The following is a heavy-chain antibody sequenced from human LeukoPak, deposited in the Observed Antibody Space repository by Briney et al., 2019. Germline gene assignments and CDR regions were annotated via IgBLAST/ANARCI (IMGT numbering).Heavy chain of an antibody. V-gene: IGHV1-2*04. Sequence: ASVKVSCKASGYIFTGYYMHWVRQAPGQGLEWMGWINPNSGGTNYAQKFQGWVTMTRDTSISTAYMELSRLRSDDTAVHYCARDRVTGAPGGKKSYWYFDLWGRGTLVTVSS. CDR3: ARDRVTGAPGGKKSYWYFDL. CDR2: INPNSGGT. CDR1: GYIFTGYY. J-gene: IGHJ2*01. D-gene: IGHD7-27*01.